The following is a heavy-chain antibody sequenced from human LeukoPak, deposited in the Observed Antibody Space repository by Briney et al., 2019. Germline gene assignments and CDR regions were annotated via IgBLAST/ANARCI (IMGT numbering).Heavy chain of an antibody. V-gene: IGHV3-69-1*01. Sequence: PGGSLRLSCAASGFSFTAYSMNWVRQAPGRGLQWISYIGPGGDTYYADSVTGRFTVSRDTAKNSLYLQMNGLRVDDTAVYYCARRFDSWGQGTLVTVSS. CDR1: GFSFTAYS. CDR2: IGPGGDT. J-gene: IGHJ4*02. CDR3: ARRFDS.